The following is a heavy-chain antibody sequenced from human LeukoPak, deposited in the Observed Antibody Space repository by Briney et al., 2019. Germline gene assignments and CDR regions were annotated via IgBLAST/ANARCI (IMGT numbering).Heavy chain of an antibody. J-gene: IGHJ2*01. V-gene: IGHV1-69*04. D-gene: IGHD2-15*01. CDR2: IIPMFGVT. Sequence: SVKVSCKASGDTSGRYGISWVRQAPGQGLEWMGRIIPMFGVTKYVEKFQGRVTITADTSTSTVYMELSSLTSEDTAVYFCAREGGEFCSGGACHHWYFDLWGRSTLVTVSS. CDR3: AREGGEFCSGGACHHWYFDL. CDR1: GDTSGRYG.